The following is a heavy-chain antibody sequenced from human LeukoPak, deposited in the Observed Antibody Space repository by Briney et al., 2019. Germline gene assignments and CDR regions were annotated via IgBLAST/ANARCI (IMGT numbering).Heavy chain of an antibody. V-gene: IGHV4-34*01. D-gene: IGHD2-2*01. CDR2: INHSGST. J-gene: IGHJ5*02. CDR3: ARVRGYIVVVRAALNWFDP. Sequence: PSETLSLTCAVYGGSFSGYYWSWIRQPPGKGLEWIGEINHSGSTNYNPSLKSRVTISVDTSKNQFSLKLSSVTAADTAVYYCARVRGYIVVVRAALNWFDPWGRGTLVTVSS. CDR1: GGSFSGYY.